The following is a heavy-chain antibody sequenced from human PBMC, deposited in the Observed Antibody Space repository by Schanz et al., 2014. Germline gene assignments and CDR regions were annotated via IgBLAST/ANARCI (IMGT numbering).Heavy chain of an antibody. CDR2: INTGVNT. V-gene: IGHV3-23*01. CDR3: ARGLIAAAGGAFDY. Sequence: EVHLLDSGGGLVQPGGSLRLSCAASGFTFGDYAMTWVRQAPGKGLEWVSAINTGVNTYYADSVRGRFTMSRDNSKNTLYLQMNSLRAGDAAVYYCARGLIAAAGGAFDYCGQGTLVAVSA. J-gene: IGHJ4*02. D-gene: IGHD6-13*01. CDR1: GFTFGDYA.